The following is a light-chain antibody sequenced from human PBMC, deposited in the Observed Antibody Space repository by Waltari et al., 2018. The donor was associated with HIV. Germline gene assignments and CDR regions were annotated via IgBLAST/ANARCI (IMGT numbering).Light chain of an antibody. J-gene: IGLJ1*01. CDR1: SSDVGGYNY. CDR2: EVS. Sequence: QSALPQPASVSGSPGQSITIPGTGTSSDVGGYNYISWYQQHQGKAPKLMISEVSNRPSGVTNRFSGSKSGNTASLTISGLQVEDEADYYCSSYTSSSTLYVFGTGTKVTVL. V-gene: IGLV2-14*01. CDR3: SSYTSSSTLYV.